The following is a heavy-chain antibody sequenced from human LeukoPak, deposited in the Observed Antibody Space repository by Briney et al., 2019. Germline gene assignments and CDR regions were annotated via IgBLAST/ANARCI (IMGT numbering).Heavy chain of an antibody. Sequence: PGGSLRLSCAASGLTFSSYSMNWVRQAPGKGLEWVSYISSSSSTIYYADSVKGRFTISRDNSKNTLYMQMNSLRAEDRAVYYCAKSHDSSGSDYWGQGTLVTVSS. J-gene: IGHJ4*02. D-gene: IGHD3-22*01. CDR3: AKSHDSSGSDY. CDR1: GLTFSSYS. CDR2: ISSSSSTI. V-gene: IGHV3-48*01.